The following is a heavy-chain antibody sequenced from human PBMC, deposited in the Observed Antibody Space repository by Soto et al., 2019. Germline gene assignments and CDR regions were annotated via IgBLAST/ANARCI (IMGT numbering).Heavy chain of an antibody. CDR1: CGYISSYY. V-gene: IGHV4-59*01. D-gene: IGHD6-19*01. J-gene: IGHJ5*02. CDR2: IYYSGST. Sequence: SETLSLTCTVACGYISSYYWRWIRKPPGKGLEWIGYIYYSGSTNYNPSLKSRVTISVDTSKNQFSLKLSSVTAADTAVYYCARAPADREWLVPYWFDPWGQGTLVTVSS. CDR3: ARAPADREWLVPYWFDP.